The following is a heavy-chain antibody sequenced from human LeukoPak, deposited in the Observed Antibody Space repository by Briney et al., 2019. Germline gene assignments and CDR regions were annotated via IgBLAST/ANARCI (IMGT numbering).Heavy chain of an antibody. CDR3: AKVWGYSYGPGPVFH. J-gene: IGHJ4*02. CDR1: GFTFSSYA. D-gene: IGHD5-18*01. CDR2: ISGSGGST. V-gene: IGHV3-23*01. Sequence: GGSLRLSCAASGFTFSSYAMSWVRQAPGKGLEWVSAISGSGGSTYYADSVKGRFTISRDNSKNTLYLQMNSLRAEDTAVYYCAKVWGYSYGPGPVFHWGQGTLVTVSS.